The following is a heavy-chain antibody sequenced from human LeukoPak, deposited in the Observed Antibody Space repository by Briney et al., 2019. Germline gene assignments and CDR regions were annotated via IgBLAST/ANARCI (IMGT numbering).Heavy chain of an antibody. J-gene: IGHJ5*02. CDR3: ARDGYYYGSGSENGNWFDP. CDR1: GFTFSSYA. D-gene: IGHD3-10*01. Sequence: GRSLRLSCAASGFTFSSYAMHWVRQAPGKGLEWVAVISYDGSNKYYADSVKGRFTISRDNSKNTLYLQMNSLRAEDTAVYYCARDGYYYGSGSENGNWFDPWGQGTLVTVSS. CDR2: ISYDGSNK. V-gene: IGHV3-30-3*01.